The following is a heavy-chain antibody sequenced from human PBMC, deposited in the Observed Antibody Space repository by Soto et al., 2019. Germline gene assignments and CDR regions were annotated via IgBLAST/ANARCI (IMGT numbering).Heavy chain of an antibody. CDR3: ARHFRQQLVRVKDWFDP. CDR2: IYYSGST. D-gene: IGHD6-13*01. V-gene: IGHV4-39*01. J-gene: IGHJ5*02. CDR1: GGSISSSSYY. Sequence: PSETLSLTCTVSGGSISSSSYYWGWIRQPPGKGLEWIGSIYYSGSTYYNPSLKSRVTISVDTSKNQFSLKLSSVTAADTAVYYCARHFRQQLVRVKDWFDPWGQGTLVTVSS.